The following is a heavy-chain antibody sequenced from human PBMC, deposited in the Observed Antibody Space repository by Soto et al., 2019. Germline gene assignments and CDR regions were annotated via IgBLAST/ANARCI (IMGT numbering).Heavy chain of an antibody. CDR3: ARDATGSFGDFDL. J-gene: IGHJ2*01. V-gene: IGHV1-69*06. D-gene: IGHD3-10*01. CDR2: IIPMFGAA. Sequence: QVQLVQSGAEVKKPGSSVKASCEASGATFSGFAINWLRQAPGQGPEWMGGIIPMFGAADYAQKFQGRLTITADKSTTTVFMELSRLISDDTAVYYCARDATGSFGDFDLWGRGTLVTVAS. CDR1: GATFSGFA.